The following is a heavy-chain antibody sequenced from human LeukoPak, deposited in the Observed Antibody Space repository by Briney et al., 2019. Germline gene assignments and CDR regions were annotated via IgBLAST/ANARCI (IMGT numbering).Heavy chain of an antibody. CDR2: IYYSGST. D-gene: IGHD3-10*01. J-gene: IGHJ3*02. CDR3: ARDPQGYYYGSGSSINAFDI. CDR1: GGSISSYY. Sequence: PSETLSLTCTVSGGSISSYYWSWIRQPPGKGLEWIGYIYYSGSTYYNPSLKSRVTISVDTSKNQFSLKLSSVTAADTAVYYCARDPQGYYYGSGSSINAFDIWGQGTMVTVSS. V-gene: IGHV4-59*12.